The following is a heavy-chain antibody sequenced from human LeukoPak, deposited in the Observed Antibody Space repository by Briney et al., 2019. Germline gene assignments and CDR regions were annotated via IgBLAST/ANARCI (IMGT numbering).Heavy chain of an antibody. V-gene: IGHV3-9*01. CDR3: AKDMSGSPDAFDI. CDR2: ISWNSGSI. D-gene: IGHD1-26*01. J-gene: IGHJ3*02. CDR1: GFTFYDYA. Sequence: GGSLRLSCAASGFTFYDYAMHWVRHAPGKGLEGVSGISWNSGSIGYADSVKGRFTISRDNAKNSLYLQMNSLRAEDTALYYCAKDMSGSPDAFDIWGQGTMVTVSS.